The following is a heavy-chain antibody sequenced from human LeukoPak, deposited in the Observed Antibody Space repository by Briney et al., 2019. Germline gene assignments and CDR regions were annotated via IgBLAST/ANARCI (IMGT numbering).Heavy chain of an antibody. J-gene: IGHJ4*02. CDR2: IYYSGST. Sequence: SETLSLTCTVSGGSISSSSYYWGWIRQPPGKGLEWIGSIYYSGSTYYNPSLKSRVTISVDTSKNQFSLKLSSVTAADTAVYYCAGVDIVATTLDYWGQGTLVTVSS. CDR3: AGVDIVATTLDY. CDR1: GGSISSSSYY. V-gene: IGHV4-39*07. D-gene: IGHD5-12*01.